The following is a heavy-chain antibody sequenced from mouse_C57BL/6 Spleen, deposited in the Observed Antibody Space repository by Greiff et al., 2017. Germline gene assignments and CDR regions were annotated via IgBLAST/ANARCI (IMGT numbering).Heavy chain of an antibody. D-gene: IGHD1-1*01. CDR2: IFPGSGST. CDR1: GYTFTGYW. CDR3: ARYDYAGFAY. Sequence: HLPHSVSALLKPGASVKLSCTATGYTFTGYWIEWVKQRPGHGLEWIGEIFPGSGSTNSNDKFKGKATFTADTSANTAYMQLSSLTAEDSAIDYCARYDYAGFAYWGQGTRVTVSA. V-gene: IGHV1-9*01. J-gene: IGHJ3*01.